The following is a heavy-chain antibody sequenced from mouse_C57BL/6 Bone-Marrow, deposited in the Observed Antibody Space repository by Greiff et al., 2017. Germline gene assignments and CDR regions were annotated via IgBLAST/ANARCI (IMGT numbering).Heavy chain of an antibody. D-gene: IGHD3-2*02. V-gene: IGHV1-64*01. J-gene: IGHJ2*01. Sequence: QVHVKQPGAELVKPGASVKLSCKASGYTFTRYWMHWVKQRPGQGLEWIGMIHPNSGSTNYNEKFKSKATLTVDKSSSTAYMQLSGLTSEDSEVYYCARPLRQLRLQNYWGQGTTLTVSS. CDR3: ARPLRQLRLQNY. CDR2: IHPNSGST. CDR1: GYTFTRYW.